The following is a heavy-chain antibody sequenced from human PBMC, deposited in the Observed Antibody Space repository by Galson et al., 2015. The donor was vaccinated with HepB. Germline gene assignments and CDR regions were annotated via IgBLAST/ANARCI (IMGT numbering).Heavy chain of an antibody. CDR2: IKQDGSEK. D-gene: IGHD3-3*01. V-gene: IGHV3-7*01. CDR1: GFTFSSYW. J-gene: IGHJ3*02. CDR3: ATSDFWSGYSPDDAFDI. Sequence: LRLSCAASGFTFSSYWMSWVRQAPGKGLEWVANIKQDGSEKYYVDSVKGRFTISRDNAKNSLYLQMNSLRAEDTAVYYCATSDFWSGYSPDDAFDIWGQGTMVTVSS.